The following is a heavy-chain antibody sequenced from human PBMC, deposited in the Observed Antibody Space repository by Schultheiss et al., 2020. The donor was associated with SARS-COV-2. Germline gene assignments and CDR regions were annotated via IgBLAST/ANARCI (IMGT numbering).Heavy chain of an antibody. Sequence: GGSLRLSCAASGFTFSSYAMSWVRQAPGKGLEWVLAISGSGGSTYYADSVKGRFTISRDNSKNTLYLQMNSLRAEDTAVYYCARVQSVVEAATRVGMDVWGQGTTVTVSS. V-gene: IGHV3-23*01. J-gene: IGHJ6*02. CDR3: ARVQSVVEAATRVGMDV. CDR1: GFTFSSYA. CDR2: ISGSGGST. D-gene: IGHD2-2*01.